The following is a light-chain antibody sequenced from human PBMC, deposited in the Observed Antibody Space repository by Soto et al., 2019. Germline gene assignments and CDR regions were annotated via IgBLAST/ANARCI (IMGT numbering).Light chain of an antibody. V-gene: IGLV1-40*01. CDR3: QSYDSSLSGYV. CDR1: NSNIGARYD. Sequence: QSVLTQPPSVSGAPGQRVTISCTGSNSNIGARYDVHWYQQLPGTAPKLLIYGNSNRPSGVPDRFSGSKSGTSASLAITGLQAEDEADYYCQSYDSSLSGYVFGTGTKLTV. J-gene: IGLJ1*01. CDR2: GNS.